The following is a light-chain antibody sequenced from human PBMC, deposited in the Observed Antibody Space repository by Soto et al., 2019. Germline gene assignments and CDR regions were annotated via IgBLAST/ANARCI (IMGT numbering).Light chain of an antibody. Sequence: QPVVTQELSLAVSAGGTVTLTCGLSYGSVSTSSYPSWYQQTPGQAPRTPIYSTNTRSPGVPDRFSGPILGNKAALTITGANAEDDSDYYCLRYMNSGISVFGTWTTAPVL. CDR2: STN. J-gene: IGLJ1*01. CDR3: LRYMNSGISV. CDR1: YGSVSTSSY. V-gene: IGLV8-61*01.